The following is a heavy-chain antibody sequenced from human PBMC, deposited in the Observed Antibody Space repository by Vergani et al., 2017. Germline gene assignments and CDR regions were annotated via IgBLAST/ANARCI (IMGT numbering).Heavy chain of an antibody. CDR3: ARTRSSGYYGSGSYYGDYFDY. V-gene: IGHV1-18*01. Sequence: QVQLVQSGAEVKKPGASVRVSCKASDYTFTNYGISWVRQAPGQGLEWMGWISAYNGDTNYAQKLHGRVTMTTDASTSTAYMELRSLRSDDTAVYYCARTRSSGYYGSGSYYGDYFDYWGQGTLVTVSS. CDR1: DYTFTNYG. CDR2: ISAYNGDT. D-gene: IGHD3-10*01. J-gene: IGHJ4*02.